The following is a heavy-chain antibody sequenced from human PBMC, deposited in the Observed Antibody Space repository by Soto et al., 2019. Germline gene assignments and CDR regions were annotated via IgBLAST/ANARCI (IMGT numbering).Heavy chain of an antibody. V-gene: IGHV3-21*01. D-gene: IGHD6-19*01. CDR3: AREKRGSGWQPIDY. Sequence: EVQLVESGGGLVKPGGSLRLSCAASGFTFSSYSMNWVRQAPGKGLEWVSSISSSSSYIYYADSVKGRFTISRDNAKNSLYLQMNSLRAEDTAVYYCAREKRGSGWQPIDYWGQGTLVTVSS. J-gene: IGHJ4*02. CDR1: GFTFSSYS. CDR2: ISSSSSYI.